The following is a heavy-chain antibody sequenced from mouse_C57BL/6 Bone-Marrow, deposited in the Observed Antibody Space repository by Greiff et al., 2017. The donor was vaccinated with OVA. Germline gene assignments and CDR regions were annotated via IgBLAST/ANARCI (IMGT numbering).Heavy chain of an antibody. CDR2: IDPETGGT. D-gene: IGHD2-2*01. Sequence: QVQLQQSGAELVRPGASVTLSCKASGYTFTDYEMHWVKQTPVHGLEWIGAIDPETGGTAYNQKFKSKAILTADKSSSTAYMELRSLTSEDSAVYYCTSIYYGYDRGYWGQGTTLTVSS. CDR1: GYTFTDYE. V-gene: IGHV1-15*01. J-gene: IGHJ2*01. CDR3: TSIYYGYDRGY.